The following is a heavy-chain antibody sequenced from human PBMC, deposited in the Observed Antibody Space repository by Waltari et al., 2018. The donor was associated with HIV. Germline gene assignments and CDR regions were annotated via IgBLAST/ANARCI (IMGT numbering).Heavy chain of an antibody. CDR2: ISSSGSKI. Sequence: EVQLVESGGGLVQPGGSLRLSCAASGLTFSNYELNWVRQTPGKGLEWVSYISSSGSKIYYADSVKGRFTISRDNAKNSLYLQINSLRAEDTAVYYCAIDLLPTGSDWGQGTLVTVSS. CDR3: AIDLLPTGSD. D-gene: IGHD3-10*01. CDR1: GLTFSNYE. J-gene: IGHJ4*02. V-gene: IGHV3-48*03.